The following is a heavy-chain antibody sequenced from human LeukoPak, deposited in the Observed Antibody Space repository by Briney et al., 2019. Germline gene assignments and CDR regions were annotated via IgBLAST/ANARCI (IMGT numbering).Heavy chain of an antibody. V-gene: IGHV4-39*01. CDR1: GGSISSGGYY. D-gene: IGHD2-2*01. Sequence: SETLSLTCTVSGGSISSGGYYWGWIRQPPGKGLEWIGSIYYSGSTYYNPSLKSRVTISVDTSKNQFSLKLSSVTAADTAVYYCARQLGYCSSTSCYADKVDYWGQGTLVTVSS. J-gene: IGHJ4*02. CDR3: ARQLGYCSSTSCYADKVDY. CDR2: IYYSGST.